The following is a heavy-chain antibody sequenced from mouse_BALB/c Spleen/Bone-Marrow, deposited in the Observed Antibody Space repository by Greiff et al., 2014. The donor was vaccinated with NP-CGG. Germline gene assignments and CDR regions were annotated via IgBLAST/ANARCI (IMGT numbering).Heavy chain of an antibody. CDR1: GYTFTNYY. CDR3: ARGSPY. V-gene: IGHV1S81*02. Sequence: QVQLQQPGAELVKPGASVTLSCKTSGYTFTNYYIYWVKQRPGQGLEWIGEINPGNGGTNFNERFKSKATLTVDKSSTTAYILRTSLTSEDSAVYYCARGSPYWGQGTLVTVSA. J-gene: IGHJ3*01. D-gene: IGHD6-2*01. CDR2: INPGNGGT.